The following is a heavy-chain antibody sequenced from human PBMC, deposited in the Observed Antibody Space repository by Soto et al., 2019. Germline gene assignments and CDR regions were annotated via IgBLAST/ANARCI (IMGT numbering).Heavy chain of an antibody. V-gene: IGHV3-30*18. CDR2: ISYDGSIK. D-gene: IGHD6-13*01. Sequence: QVQLVESGGGVVQPGRSLRLSCAASGFTFNNDGMHWVRQAPGKGLEWVAVISYDGSIKDYADSVKGRFIISRDNSKNTLYLQMNSLRAEDTAVYYCAKDRSMSWCSDHWGQGTLVTVSS. CDR1: GFTFNNDG. CDR3: AKDRSMSWCSDH. J-gene: IGHJ4*02.